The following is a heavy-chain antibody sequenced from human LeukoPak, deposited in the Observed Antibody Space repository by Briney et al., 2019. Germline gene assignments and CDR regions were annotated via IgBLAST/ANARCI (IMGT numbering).Heavy chain of an antibody. Sequence: GGSLRLSCAASEFTFSSHQMSWVRQAPGKGLEWVAKITQDGSEKYYMDPVKGRFIIFRDNGKNSLYLQMNSLRVEDTAVYYCARDWRQDNAFDLWGQGTMVTVSS. CDR2: ITQDGSEK. CDR3: ARDWRQDNAFDL. V-gene: IGHV3-7*01. J-gene: IGHJ3*01. D-gene: IGHD2-15*01. CDR1: EFTFSSHQ.